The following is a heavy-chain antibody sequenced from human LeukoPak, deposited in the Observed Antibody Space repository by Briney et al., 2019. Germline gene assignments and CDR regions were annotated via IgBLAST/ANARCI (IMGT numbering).Heavy chain of an antibody. V-gene: IGHV3-30*04. D-gene: IGHD2-2*01. CDR3: ARDRDIVVVPAANPPDAFDI. CDR2: ISYDGSNK. Sequence: GGSLRLSCAASGFTFSSYAMHWVRRAPGKGLEWVAVISYDGSNKYYADSVKGRFTISRDNSKNTLYLQMNSLRAEDTAVYYCARDRDIVVVPAANPPDAFDIWGQGTMVTVSS. J-gene: IGHJ3*02. CDR1: GFTFSSYA.